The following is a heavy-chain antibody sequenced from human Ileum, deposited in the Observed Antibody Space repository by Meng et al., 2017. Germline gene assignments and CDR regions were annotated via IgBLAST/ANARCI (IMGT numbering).Heavy chain of an antibody. J-gene: IGHJ5*02. CDR2: MYNSGTT. Sequence: SETLSLTCTVSGVSISGNYWSWIRQPAGKGLEWIGRMYNSGTTDYNASLKSRVTISGDTAKNQLSLRLTSVTAADTAVYYCARSVGGRPTKELESWGQGTLVTVSS. V-gene: IGHV4-4*07. CDR3: ARSVGGRPTKELES. D-gene: IGHD3-3*01. CDR1: GVSISGNY.